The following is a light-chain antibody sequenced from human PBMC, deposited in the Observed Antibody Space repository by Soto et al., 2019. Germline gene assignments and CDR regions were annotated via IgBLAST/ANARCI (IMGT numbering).Light chain of an antibody. V-gene: IGLV2-14*03. CDR2: HVT. CDR3: CSLTTSHTYV. J-gene: IGLJ1*01. CDR1: SSDIGHYDY. Sequence: QAVVTQPASVSGSPGQSITISCTGTSSDIGHYDYVSWYQQLPGKAPKLMIYHVTYRPSGVSNRYSGSKSGNSASLTISGLQADDEADYYCCSLTTSHTYVFGSGTKLTVL.